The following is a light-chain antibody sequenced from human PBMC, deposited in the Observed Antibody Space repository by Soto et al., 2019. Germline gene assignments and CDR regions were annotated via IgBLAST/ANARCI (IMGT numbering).Light chain of an antibody. J-gene: IGLJ1*01. Sequence: QSVLTQPPSVSGAPGRRVTISCTGTSSNIRACYDVHWYQQHPGTAPKLIIYGNNNRPSGVPDRFSGSKSGTSASLAITGLHADEAAYYCCQSYDSSLICFVFGAGTKVTVL. CDR2: GNN. CDR3: QSYDSSLICFV. CDR1: SSNIRACYD. V-gene: IGLV1-40*01.